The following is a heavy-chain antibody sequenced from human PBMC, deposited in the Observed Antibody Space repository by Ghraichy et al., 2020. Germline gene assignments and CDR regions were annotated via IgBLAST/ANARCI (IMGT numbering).Heavy chain of an antibody. V-gene: IGHV4-59*11. CDR2: ISNSGGT. D-gene: IGHD1-26*01. CDR3: ATGERGGIHSWLYES. Sequence: SETLSLTCTVSGGSISRHYWSWIRQPPGKGLEWVGYISNSGGTYFNPSLKSRLTMSMDTSTNRFSLNLSSVTAADAAVYYCATGERGGIHSWLYESWGQGTLVTGSS. CDR1: GGSISRHY. J-gene: IGHJ1*01.